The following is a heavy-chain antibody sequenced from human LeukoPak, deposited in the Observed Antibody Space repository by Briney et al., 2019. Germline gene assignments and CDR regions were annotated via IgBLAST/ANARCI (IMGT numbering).Heavy chain of an antibody. CDR2: ISYDGSNK. CDR3: ARDLSSSSWSPWFDP. V-gene: IGHV3-30-3*01. J-gene: IGHJ5*02. D-gene: IGHD6-6*01. CDR1: GFTFSSYA. Sequence: PGGSLRLSCAASGFTFSSYAMHWVRQAPGKGLEWVAVISYDGSNKYYADSVKGRFTISRDNSKNTLYLQMNSLRAEDTAVYYCARDLSSSSWSPWFDPWGQGTLVTVSS.